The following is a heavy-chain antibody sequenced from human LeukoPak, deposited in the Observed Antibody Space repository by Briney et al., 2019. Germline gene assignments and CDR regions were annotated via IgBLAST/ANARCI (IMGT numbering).Heavy chain of an antibody. Sequence: SETLSLTCTVSGDSISSYYWSWIRQPPGKGLEWIGHIYYTGGTNSNPSLKSRVTISVDTSKNRFSLNLSSVTAADTAVYYCARHEYSNPPFDYWGQGILVTVSS. D-gene: IGHD6-6*01. J-gene: IGHJ4*02. CDR3: ARHEYSNPPFDY. V-gene: IGHV4-59*08. CDR1: GDSISSYY. CDR2: IYYTGGT.